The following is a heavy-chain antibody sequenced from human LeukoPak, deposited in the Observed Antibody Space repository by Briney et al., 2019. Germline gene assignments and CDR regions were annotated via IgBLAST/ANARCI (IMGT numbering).Heavy chain of an antibody. CDR1: GFTFSSYS. V-gene: IGHV3-21*01. CDR2: ISRSSSHMYYA. J-gene: IGHJ4*02. Sequence: PGGSLRPSCAASGFTFSSYSMNWVRQAPGKGLEWVSSISRSSSHMYYADYADSVKGRFTISRDNAKNSLYLQMNSLRAEDTAVYYCAGGITAADPFDYWGQGTLVTVSS. CDR3: AGGITAADPFDY. D-gene: IGHD6-13*01.